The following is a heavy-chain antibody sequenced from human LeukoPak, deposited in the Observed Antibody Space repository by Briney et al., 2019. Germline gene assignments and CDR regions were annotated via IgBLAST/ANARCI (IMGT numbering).Heavy chain of an antibody. CDR2: IYYSGIT. CDR3: ARGRDDYNYFDY. V-gene: IGHV4-59*01. J-gene: IGHJ4*02. CDR1: GGSIGSYY. D-gene: IGHD5-24*01. Sequence: SETLSLTCTVSGGSIGSYYWSWIRQPPGRGLEWIGYIYYSGITNYNPSLRSRVSMSVDTSRNQFSLKLSSVTAADTAVYYCARGRDDYNYFDYWGQGTLVTVSS.